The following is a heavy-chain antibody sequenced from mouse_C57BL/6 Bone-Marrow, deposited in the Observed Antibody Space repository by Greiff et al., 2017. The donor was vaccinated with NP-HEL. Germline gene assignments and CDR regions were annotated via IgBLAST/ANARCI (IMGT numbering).Heavy chain of an antibody. J-gene: IGHJ2*01. D-gene: IGHD1-1*02. CDR2: ISAGGCYT. V-gene: IGHV5-4*01. CDR1: GFTFSSYA. CDR3: ARIGGGPYYFNS. Sequence: EVQLVESGGGLVKPGGSLKLSCAASGFTFSSYAMSWVRQTPEKRLEWVATISAGGCYTYYPANVKGRFTFPRDNAKNNLYLQMSHLKSEDTAMLYCARIGGGPYYFNSGGRGTALTVSS.